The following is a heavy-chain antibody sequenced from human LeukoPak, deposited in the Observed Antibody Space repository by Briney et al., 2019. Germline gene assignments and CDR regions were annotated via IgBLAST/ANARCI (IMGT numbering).Heavy chain of an antibody. V-gene: IGHV3-48*02. CDR1: GFTFSSYS. J-gene: IGHJ4*02. D-gene: IGHD3-10*01. CDR2: ISSDSRTI. CDR3: ARYGSGTSYITNYFDH. Sequence: TGGSLRLSCAASGFTFSSYSMDWVRQAPGKGLEWVSYISSDSRTIYYADSVKGRFTISRDNAKNSLYLQMKSLRDEDTAVYYCARYGSGTSYITNYFDHWGQGTLVTVSS.